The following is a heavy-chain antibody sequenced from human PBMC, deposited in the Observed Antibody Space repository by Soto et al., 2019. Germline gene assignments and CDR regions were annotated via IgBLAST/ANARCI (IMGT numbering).Heavy chain of an antibody. CDR2: IIPTFGRT. Sequence: GASEKVSCKASGDTFSSYAISWVRQAPGKGLEWMGKIIPTFGRTNYARKFQGRLTISADDSTSTAYMELTTLESAETAVFYCARDPLSSFVIDLWGQGTTVTVSS. J-gene: IGHJ6*02. D-gene: IGHD3-10*02. CDR1: GDTFSSYA. V-gene: IGHV1-69*13. CDR3: ARDPLSSFVIDL.